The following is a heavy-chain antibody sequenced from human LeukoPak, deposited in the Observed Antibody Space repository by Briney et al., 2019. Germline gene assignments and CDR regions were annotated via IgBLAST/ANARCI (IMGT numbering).Heavy chain of an antibody. V-gene: IGHV4-39*01. D-gene: IGHD3-10*01. CDR1: GGSISSSSYY. CDR2: IYYSGST. Sequence: SETLSLTCTVSGGSISSSSYYWGWIRQPPGKGLEWIGSIYYSGSTYYNPSLKSRVTMSVDTSKNHFSLKLSSVTAADTAVYYCATHLFYGSGSPFDYWGQGTLVTVSS. J-gene: IGHJ4*02. CDR3: ATHLFYGSGSPFDY.